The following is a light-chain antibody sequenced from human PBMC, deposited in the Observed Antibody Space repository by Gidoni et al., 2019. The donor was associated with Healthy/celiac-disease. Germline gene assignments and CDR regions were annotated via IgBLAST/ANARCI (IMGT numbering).Light chain of an antibody. J-gene: IGKJ1*01. CDR3: QQCYSNPWT. Sequence: DSQMTQSPSSLSASVGDRVTITCRASQSISNYLYWYQQKPGKAPKLLIYAASSLQSGVPSRFSGSGSGTDFTLTISSLQPEDFATYYCQQCYSNPWTFGQGTKVEIK. CDR2: AAS. CDR1: QSISNY. V-gene: IGKV1-39*01.